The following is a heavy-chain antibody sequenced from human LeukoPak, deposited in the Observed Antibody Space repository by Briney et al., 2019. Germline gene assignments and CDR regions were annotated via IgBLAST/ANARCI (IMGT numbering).Heavy chain of an antibody. D-gene: IGHD1-26*01. Sequence: GGSLRLSCAASGFTFSTYAMLWVRQAPGKGLEWVAVISYDGSDKYYADSVKGRFTISRDNSKNTLYLQMNSLRTEDTAVYYCARDLRGSYSPGDWFDPWGQGTLVTVSS. V-gene: IGHV3-30*04. J-gene: IGHJ5*02. CDR3: ARDLRGSYSPGDWFDP. CDR1: GFTFSTYA. CDR2: ISYDGSDK.